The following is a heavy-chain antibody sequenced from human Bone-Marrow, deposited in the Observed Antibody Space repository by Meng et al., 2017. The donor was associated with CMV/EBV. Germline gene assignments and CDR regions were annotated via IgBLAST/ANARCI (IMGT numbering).Heavy chain of an antibody. J-gene: IGHJ4*02. Sequence: GGSLRLSCVASGFTFSSYAMHWVRQAPGKGLEWVAVISYDGSNKYYADSVKGRFTISRDNSKNTLYLQMNSLRAEDTAVYYCARDYGPPTVVKYYFDYWGQGTLVTVSS. CDR1: GFTFSSYA. CDR2: ISYDGSNK. V-gene: IGHV3-30-3*01. CDR3: ARDYGPPTVVKYYFDY. D-gene: IGHD4-23*01.